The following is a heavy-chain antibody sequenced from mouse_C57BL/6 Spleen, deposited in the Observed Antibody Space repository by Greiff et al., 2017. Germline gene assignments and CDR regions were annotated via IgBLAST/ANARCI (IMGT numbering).Heavy chain of an antibody. D-gene: IGHD1-1*01. CDR3: SRDKSSGWFAY. Sequence: QVQLQQPGAELVKPGASVKLSCKASGYTFTSYWMHWVKQRPGQGLEWIGMIHPNSGSTNYNEKFKSKATLTVDKSSSTAYMQLSSLTSEDSAVYYCSRDKSSGWFAYWGQGTLVTVSA. V-gene: IGHV1-64*01. CDR2: IHPNSGST. J-gene: IGHJ3*01. CDR1: GYTFTSYW.